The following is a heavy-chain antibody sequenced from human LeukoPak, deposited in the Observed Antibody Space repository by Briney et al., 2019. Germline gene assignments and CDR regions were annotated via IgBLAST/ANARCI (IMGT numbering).Heavy chain of an antibody. CDR2: IGTAGDT. D-gene: IGHD3-9*01. V-gene: IGHV3-13*01. CDR3: ARTYYDILTGSKYGMDV. CDR1: GFTFSSYD. J-gene: IGHJ6*02. Sequence: PGGSLRLSCAASGFTFSSYDMHWVRQATGKGLEWVSAIGTAGDTYYPGSVKGRFTISRENAKNSLYLQMNSLRAGDTAVYYCARTYYDILTGSKYGMDVWGQGTTVTVSS.